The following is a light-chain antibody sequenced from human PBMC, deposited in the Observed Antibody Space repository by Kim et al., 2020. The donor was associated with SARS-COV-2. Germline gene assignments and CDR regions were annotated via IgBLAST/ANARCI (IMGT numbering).Light chain of an antibody. V-gene: IGLV2-14*03. Sequence: GQSITISCTGTNSGVGGYNHVSWYQQHPGKAPKLMVYDVSQRPSGVSNRFSGSKSGNTASLTISGLQAEDEADYYCSSYTSSTTYVFGSGTKVTVL. CDR2: DVS. CDR1: NSGVGGYNH. J-gene: IGLJ1*01. CDR3: SSYTSSTTYV.